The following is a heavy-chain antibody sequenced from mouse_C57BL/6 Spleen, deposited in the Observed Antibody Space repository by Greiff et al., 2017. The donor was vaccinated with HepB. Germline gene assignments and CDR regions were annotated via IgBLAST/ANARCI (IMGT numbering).Heavy chain of an antibody. J-gene: IGHJ2*01. CDR3: ARLFTTAIDY. V-gene: IGHV5-17*01. CDR1: GFTFSDYG. D-gene: IGHD1-2*01. Sequence: DVQLQESGGGLVKPGGSLKLSCAASGFTFSDYGMHWVRQAPEKGLEWVAYISSGSSTIYYADTVKGRFTISRDNAKNTLFLQMTSLRSEDTAMYYCARLFTTAIDYWGQGTTLTVSS. CDR2: ISSGSSTI.